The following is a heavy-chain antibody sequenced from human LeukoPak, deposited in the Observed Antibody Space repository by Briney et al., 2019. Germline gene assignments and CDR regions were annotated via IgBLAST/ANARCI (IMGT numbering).Heavy chain of an antibody. V-gene: IGHV3-11*04. CDR1: GFVFSDYF. CDR2: ISNSGSTI. Sequence: GGSLRLSCTASGFVFSDYFMSWIRQAPGKGLEWVSYISNSGSTIYYADSVKGRFTVSRDNAKDSLFLQMDSLRAEDTGVYYCANFDYGSDFDYWGRGTLVTVSS. CDR3: ANFDYGSDFDY. J-gene: IGHJ4*02. D-gene: IGHD4-17*01.